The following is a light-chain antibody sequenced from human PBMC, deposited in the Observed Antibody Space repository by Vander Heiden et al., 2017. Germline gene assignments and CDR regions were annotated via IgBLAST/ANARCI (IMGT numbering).Light chain of an antibody. CDR3: VLYMGSGIYV. CDR2: NTR. J-gene: IGLJ1*01. V-gene: IGLV8-61*01. Sequence: QTVVTQEPSFSVSPGGTVTLTCGLSSCSVSTSYHPSWYQQTPGQAPRTLIYNTRTRSSGVPDRFSGSILGNKAALTITGAQADDECDYCCVLYMGSGIYVFGTGTKVTVL. CDR1: SCSVSTSYH.